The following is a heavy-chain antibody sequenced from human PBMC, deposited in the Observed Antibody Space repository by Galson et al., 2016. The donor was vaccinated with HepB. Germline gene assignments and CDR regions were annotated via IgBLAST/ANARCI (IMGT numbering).Heavy chain of an antibody. J-gene: IGHJ4*02. CDR1: GGSFSGYY. V-gene: IGHV4-34*01. CDR3: AGVKGRIVVVAAYYFDY. Sequence: ETLSLTCAVYGGSFSGYYWSWIRQSPGKGLEWIGEINHSGSTNYNPSFKSRVTISVDKSRNQFSLNLPSVTAADTAVYYCAGVKGRIVVVAAYYFDYWDQGTPVT. D-gene: IGHD2-15*01. CDR2: INHSGST.